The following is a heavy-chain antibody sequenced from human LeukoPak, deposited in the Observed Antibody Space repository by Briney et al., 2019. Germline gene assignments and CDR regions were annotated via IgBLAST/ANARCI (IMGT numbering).Heavy chain of an antibody. V-gene: IGHV4-59*01. Sequence: SETLSLTCTVSGGSISSYYWSWIRQPPGKGLEWIGYIYYSGSTNYNPSLKGRVTISVETSKNQFSLKLSSVTAADTAVYYCARVTGYMIEDYFDYWGQGTLVTVSS. J-gene: IGHJ4*02. CDR1: GGSISSYY. CDR3: ARVTGYMIEDYFDY. D-gene: IGHD3-22*01. CDR2: IYYSGST.